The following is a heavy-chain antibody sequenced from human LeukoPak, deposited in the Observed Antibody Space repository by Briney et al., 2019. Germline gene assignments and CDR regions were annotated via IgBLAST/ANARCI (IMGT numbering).Heavy chain of an antibody. Sequence: SETLSLTCAVYGGSFSGYYWSWIRQPPGKGLEWIGEINHSGSTNYNPSLKSRVTISVDTSKNQFSLKLSSVTAADTAVYYCARGTTVEYCSSTSCYNVKYYFDYWGQGTLVTVSS. CDR2: INHSGST. V-gene: IGHV4-34*01. CDR1: GGSFSGYY. D-gene: IGHD2-2*02. CDR3: ARGTTVEYCSSTSCYNVKYYFDY. J-gene: IGHJ4*02.